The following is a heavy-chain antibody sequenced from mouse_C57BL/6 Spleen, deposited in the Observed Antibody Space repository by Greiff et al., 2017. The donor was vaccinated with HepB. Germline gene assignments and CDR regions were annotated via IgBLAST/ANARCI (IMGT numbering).Heavy chain of an antibody. CDR3: ASGGGTDDGYCWFAY. V-gene: IGHV1-59*01. CDR1: GYTFTSYW. CDR2: IDSSDSYT. D-gene: IGHD2-3*01. J-gene: IGHJ3*01. Sequence: VQLQQPGAELVRPGTSVKLSCKASGYTFTSYWMHWVKQRPGQGLEWIGVIDSSDSYTNYNQKFKGKATLTVDTSSSTAYMQLSRLTSEDSAVYYCASGGGTDDGYCWFAYWGQGTLVTVSA.